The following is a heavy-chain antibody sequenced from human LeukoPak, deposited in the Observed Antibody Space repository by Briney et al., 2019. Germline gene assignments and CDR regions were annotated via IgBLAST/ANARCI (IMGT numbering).Heavy chain of an antibody. V-gene: IGHV3-23*01. D-gene: IGHD1-14*01. CDR1: GFTFSSYA. CDR2: ISGSGGST. J-gene: IGHJ4*02. CDR3: AKIGIADRKKYFDY. Sequence: GGSLRLSCAASGFTFSSYAMSWVRQAPGKGLEWVSAISGSGGSTYYADSVKGRFTISRDNSKNTLYLQMNSLRAEDMAVYYCAKIGIADRKKYFDYWGQGTLVTVSS.